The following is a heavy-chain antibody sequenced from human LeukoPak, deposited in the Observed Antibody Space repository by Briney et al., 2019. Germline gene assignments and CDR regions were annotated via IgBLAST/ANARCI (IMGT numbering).Heavy chain of an antibody. CDR1: GFTFEDYA. V-gene: IGHV3-9*01. CDR3: TKDSGKNLYYYYYYMDV. D-gene: IGHD3-10*01. CDR2: ITWNSGAI. J-gene: IGHJ6*03. Sequence: GGSLRLSCEASGFTFEDYAMHGVRQAPGKGLEWVSGITWNSGAIGYAHSVKGRFTISRDNGKRSLYLQMDSLRAEDTAVYYCTKDSGKNLYYYYYYMDVWGKGTTVSISS.